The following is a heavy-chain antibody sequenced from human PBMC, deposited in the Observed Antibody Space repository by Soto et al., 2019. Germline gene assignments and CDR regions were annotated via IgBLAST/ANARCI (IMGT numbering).Heavy chain of an antibody. CDR2: IYYSGST. J-gene: IGHJ6*02. Sequence: SETLSLTCTVSGGSISSYYWSWIRQPPGKGLEWIGYIYYSGSTNYNPSLKSRVTISVDTSKNQFSLKLSSVTAADTAVYYCASTTYGDYYYYGMDVWGQGTTVTVS. D-gene: IGHD4-17*01. CDR3: ASTTYGDYYYYGMDV. V-gene: IGHV4-59*01. CDR1: GGSISSYY.